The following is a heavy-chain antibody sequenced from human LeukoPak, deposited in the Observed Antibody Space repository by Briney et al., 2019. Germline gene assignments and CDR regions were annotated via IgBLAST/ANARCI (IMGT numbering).Heavy chain of an antibody. V-gene: IGHV3-30*03. J-gene: IGHJ3*02. CDR3: ARDIAAVEDAFDI. Sequence: PGGSLRLSCAASGFTFSSYGMHWVRQAPGKGLEWVAVITYDGSNKYYADSVKGRFTISRDNAKNSLYLQMNSLRAEDTAVYYCARDIAAVEDAFDIWGQGTMVTVSS. D-gene: IGHD6-13*01. CDR1: GFTFSSYG. CDR2: ITYDGSNK.